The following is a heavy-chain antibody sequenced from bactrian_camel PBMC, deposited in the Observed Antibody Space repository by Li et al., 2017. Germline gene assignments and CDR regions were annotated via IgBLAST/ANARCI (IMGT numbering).Heavy chain of an antibody. CDR2: ISTGSIP. J-gene: IGHJ6*01. D-gene: IGHD3*01. Sequence: HVQLVESGGGSVQAGGSLRLSCSTSGYSRCMAWLRQVPGKEREGVAAISTGSIPYYSGSVKGRFTISLDNAKNLLYLQMYSLKTEDSAMYYCAADCDPKAMLGMQDTGVMYYQDFGYWGQGTQVTVS. CDR3: AADCDPKAMLGMQDTGVMYYQDFGY. CDR1: GYSRC. V-gene: IGHV3S57*01.